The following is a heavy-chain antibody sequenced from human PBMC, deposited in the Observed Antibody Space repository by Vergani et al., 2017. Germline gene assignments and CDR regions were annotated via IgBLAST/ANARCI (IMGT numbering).Heavy chain of an antibody. CDR3: TTEGIAVAGPDY. V-gene: IGHV3-15*01. CDR2: IKSKTDGGTT. CDR1: GFTFSSYW. D-gene: IGHD6-19*01. J-gene: IGHJ4*02. Sequence: EVQLVESGGGLVQPGGSLRLSCAASGFTFSSYWMSWVRQAPGKGLEWVGRIKSKTDGGTTDYAAPVKGRFTISRDDSKNTLYLQMNSLKTEDTAVYYCTTEGIAVAGPDYWGQGTLVTVSS.